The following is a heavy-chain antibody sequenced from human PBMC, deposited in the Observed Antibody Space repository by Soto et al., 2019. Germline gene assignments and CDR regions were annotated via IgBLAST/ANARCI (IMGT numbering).Heavy chain of an antibody. V-gene: IGHV1-18*01. CDR3: ASLEVVGAVDYYYGMDA. CDR1: GYTFTSYG. Sequence: PSLKVSCKASGYTFTSYGISWVRQAPGQGLEWMGWISAYNGNTNYAQKLQGRVTMTTDTSTSTAYMELRILRSDETAVYYWASLEVVGAVDYYYGMDAWGQGTTVSVSS. CDR2: ISAYNGNT. D-gene: IGHD1-26*01. J-gene: IGHJ6*02.